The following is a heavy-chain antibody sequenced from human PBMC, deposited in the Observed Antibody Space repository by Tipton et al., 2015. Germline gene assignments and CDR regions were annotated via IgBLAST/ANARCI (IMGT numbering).Heavy chain of an antibody. Sequence: SLRLSCAASGFTFSNYWMGWVRQTPGKGLEWVADIKQDESERYYVDSVKGRFTISRDNAKRSLFLQMNSLRVDDTAVYYCARHGMTRIIVATGYFDSWGQGTLVTVSS. CDR1: GFTFSNYW. V-gene: IGHV3-7*01. CDR3: ARHGMTRIIVATGYFDS. CDR2: IKQDESER. J-gene: IGHJ4*02. D-gene: IGHD2-21*01.